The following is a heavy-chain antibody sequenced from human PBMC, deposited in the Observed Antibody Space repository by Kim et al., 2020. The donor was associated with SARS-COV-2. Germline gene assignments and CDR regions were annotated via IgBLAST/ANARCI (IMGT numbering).Heavy chain of an antibody. CDR3: ARGGVIRGATSDY. CDR1: GFTFSDYF. D-gene: IGHD1-26*01. J-gene: IGHJ4*02. V-gene: IGHV3-11*04. Sequence: GGSLRLSCAASGFTFSDYFMSWIRQAPGKGLEWVSYISGSGITIYYADSVKRRFTISRDNAKNSLYLQMNSLRAEDTSVYYCARGGVIRGATSDYWGQGALVTVSS. CDR2: ISGSGITI.